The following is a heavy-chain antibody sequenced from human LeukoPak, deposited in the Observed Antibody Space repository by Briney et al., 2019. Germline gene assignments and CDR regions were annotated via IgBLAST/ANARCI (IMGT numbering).Heavy chain of an antibody. CDR3: ARDYYGDYYFDY. CDR1: GFTFTTYS. D-gene: IGHD4-17*01. V-gene: IGHV3-21*01. Sequence: GGSLRLSCAASGFTFTTYSMNWVRQAPGKGLEWVSSISSSNSYIYYADSVKGRFTISRDNAKNSLYLQMNSLRAEDTAVYYCARDYYGDYYFDYWGQGTLVTASS. J-gene: IGHJ4*02. CDR2: ISSSNSYI.